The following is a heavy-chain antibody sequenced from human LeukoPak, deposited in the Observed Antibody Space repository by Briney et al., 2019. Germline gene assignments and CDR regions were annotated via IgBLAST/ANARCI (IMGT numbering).Heavy chain of an antibody. CDR1: GYSFTSYW. D-gene: IGHD6-13*01. J-gene: IGHJ6*03. CDR3: ARVSSSSRDPYYYMDV. V-gene: IGHV5-51*03. Sequence: GESLKISCKGSGYSFTSYWIGWVRQMPGKGLEWMGIIYPGDSDTRYSPSFQGQVTISADKSISTAYLQWSSLKASDTAMYYCARVSSSSRDPYYYMDVWGKGTTVTVSS. CDR2: IYPGDSDT.